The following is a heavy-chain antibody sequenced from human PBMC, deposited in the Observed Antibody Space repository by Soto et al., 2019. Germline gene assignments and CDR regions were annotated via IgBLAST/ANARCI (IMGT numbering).Heavy chain of an antibody. V-gene: IGHV4-31*03. CDR3: ARDLGVDTAMARFDP. CDR2: IYYSGST. D-gene: IGHD5-18*01. Sequence: QVQLQESGPGLVKPSQTLSLTCTVSGGSISSGGYYWSWIRQHPGKGLEWIGYIYYSGSTYYNPSLKSRVTISVDPSKNQFSLKLSSVTAADTAVYYCARDLGVDTAMARFDPWGQGTLVTVSS. CDR1: GGSISSGGYY. J-gene: IGHJ5*02.